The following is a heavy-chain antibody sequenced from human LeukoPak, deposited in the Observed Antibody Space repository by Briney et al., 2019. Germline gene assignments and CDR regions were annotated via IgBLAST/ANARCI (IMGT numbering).Heavy chain of an antibody. CDR1: GFTFSSHE. Sequence: GGSLRLSCAASGFTFSSHEVNWVRQAPGKGLEWISHITTSGSKTYYADSVKGRFTISRDNAKSSLYLQMNSLRAEDTAVYYCGRYLNYWGQGTLVTVSS. CDR2: ITTSGSKT. CDR3: GRYLNY. V-gene: IGHV3-48*03. J-gene: IGHJ4*02. D-gene: IGHD3-10*01.